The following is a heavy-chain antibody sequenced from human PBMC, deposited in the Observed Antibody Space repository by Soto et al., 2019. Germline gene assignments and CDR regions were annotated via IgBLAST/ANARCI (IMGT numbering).Heavy chain of an antibody. D-gene: IGHD6-19*01. Sequence: PGGSLRLSCVASGFIFSNYGMHWVRQAPGKGLEWVAVISYDVSNKYYADSVKGRFTISRDNSKNTLYLQINSLRPEDTAWYYSAKDRYSSGGNGPPENTWGQETLVTVSS. V-gene: IGHV3-30*18. CDR2: ISYDVSNK. CDR1: GFIFSNYG. J-gene: IGHJ4*02. CDR3: AKDRYSSGGNGPPENT.